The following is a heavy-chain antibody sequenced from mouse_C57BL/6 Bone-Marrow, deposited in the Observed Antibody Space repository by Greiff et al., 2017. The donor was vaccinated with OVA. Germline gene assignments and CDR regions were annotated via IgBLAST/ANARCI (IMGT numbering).Heavy chain of an antibody. Sequence: VQLQQPGAELVKPGASVKLSCKASGYTFTSYWMHWVKQRPGQGLEWIGMIHPNSGSTNYNEKFKSKATLTVDKSSSTAYMQLCSLTSEDSAVYYCARSYYYGSSYLDYWGQGTTLTVSS. CDR1: GYTFTSYW. CDR2: IHPNSGST. V-gene: IGHV1-64*01. J-gene: IGHJ2*01. D-gene: IGHD1-1*01. CDR3: ARSYYYGSSYLDY.